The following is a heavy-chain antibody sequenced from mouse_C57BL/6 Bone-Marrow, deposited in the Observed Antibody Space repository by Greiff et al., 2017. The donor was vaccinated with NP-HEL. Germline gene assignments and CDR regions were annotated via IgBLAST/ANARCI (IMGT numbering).Heavy chain of an antibody. J-gene: IGHJ2*01. CDR3: ERRNYYGSSYDY. Sequence: EVQVVESGGGLVQPGESLKLSCESYEYAFPSHDMSWVRKTPEKRLELVAAINSDGGSTYYPDTMERRFIISRDNTKKTLYLQMSSLRSEDTALYYCERRNYYGSSYDYWGKGTPLPVSS. CDR2: INSDGGST. D-gene: IGHD1-1*01. CDR1: EYAFPSHD. V-gene: IGHV5-2*01.